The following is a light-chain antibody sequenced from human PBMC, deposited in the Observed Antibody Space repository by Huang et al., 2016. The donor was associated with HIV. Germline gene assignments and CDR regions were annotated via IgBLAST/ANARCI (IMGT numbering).Light chain of an antibody. CDR1: QGISSS. Sequence: DIQMTQSPSSLSASVGDRVTITCRASQGISSSLAWYQQTPGKAPRLLLHDTSSLQSGVPSRFIGSGSGTDYTLTISSLQPEDFASYYCQQYYSTPTFGQGTKVEIK. J-gene: IGKJ1*01. V-gene: IGKV1-NL1*01. CDR2: DTS. CDR3: QQYYSTPT.